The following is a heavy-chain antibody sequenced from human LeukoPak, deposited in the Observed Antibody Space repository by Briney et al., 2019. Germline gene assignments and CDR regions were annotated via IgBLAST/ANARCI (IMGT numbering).Heavy chain of an antibody. CDR3: ARDVEYYYFDY. Sequence: PGGSLRLSCAASGFPFSNDEMNWVRQAPGKGLEWVSYISSGGSAIYYADSVKGRFTISRDNAKNSLYLQMNSLRAEDTAVYYCARDVEYYYFDYWGQGTLVTVSS. CDR2: ISSGGSAI. J-gene: IGHJ4*02. CDR1: GFPFSNDE. D-gene: IGHD2/OR15-2a*01. V-gene: IGHV3-48*03.